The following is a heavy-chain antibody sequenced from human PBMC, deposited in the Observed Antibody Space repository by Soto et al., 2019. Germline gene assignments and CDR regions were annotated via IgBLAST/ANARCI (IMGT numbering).Heavy chain of an antibody. D-gene: IGHD4-17*01. CDR3: ASLYGVYVSY. Sequence: QLQLQESGPGLVKPSETLSITCTVSGGSISSSSYYWGWIRQPPGKGLEWIGSIYYSGRTYYNPSLKSRVTIFVDTSKNQFSLKLCSVSAADTAVYYCASLYGVYVSYWGQLTLVTVSS. J-gene: IGHJ4*02. CDR2: IYYSGRT. CDR1: GGSISSSSYY. V-gene: IGHV4-39*01.